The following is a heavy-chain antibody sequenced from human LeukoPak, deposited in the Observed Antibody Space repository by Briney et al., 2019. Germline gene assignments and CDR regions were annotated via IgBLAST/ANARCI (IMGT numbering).Heavy chain of an antibody. J-gene: IGHJ4*02. Sequence: EASVKVSCKASGYTFTSYAMHWVRQAPGQRLEWMGWINAGNGNTKYSQKFQGRVTITRDTSASTAYMELSSLRSEDTAVYYCARGLGGYYFDYWGQGTLVTVSS. D-gene: IGHD5-12*01. CDR3: ARGLGGYYFDY. CDR2: INAGNGNT. CDR1: GYTFTSYA. V-gene: IGHV1-3*01.